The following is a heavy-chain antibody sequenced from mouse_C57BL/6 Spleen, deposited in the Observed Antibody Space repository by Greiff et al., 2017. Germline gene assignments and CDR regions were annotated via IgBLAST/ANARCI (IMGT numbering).Heavy chain of an antibody. V-gene: IGHV1-82*01. CDR2: IYPGDGDT. J-gene: IGHJ4*01. CDR3: ALGGYYDAMDF. Sequence: VQLQQSGPELVKPGASVKISCKASGYAFSSSWMNWVKQRPGKGLEWIGRIYPGDGDTNYNGKFKGKATLTEDKSSSTAYMQLSSLTSEDSAVYFCALGGYYDAMDFWGQGTSVTVSA. D-gene: IGHD2-2*01. CDR1: GYAFSSSW.